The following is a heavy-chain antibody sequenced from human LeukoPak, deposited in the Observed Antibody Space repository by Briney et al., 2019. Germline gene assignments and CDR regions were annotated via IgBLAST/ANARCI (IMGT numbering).Heavy chain of an antibody. CDR3: AKGDGYNYGNWFDP. Sequence: PGGPLRLSCAASGFTFSTYALSWVRQAPGKGLEWVSSISGSGGSTYYADSVQGRFTISRDNSKNTLYLHLNSLRAEDTAVYYCAKGDGYNYGNWFDPWGQGTLVTVSS. D-gene: IGHD5-24*01. J-gene: IGHJ5*02. V-gene: IGHV3-23*01. CDR1: GFTFSTYA. CDR2: ISGSGGST.